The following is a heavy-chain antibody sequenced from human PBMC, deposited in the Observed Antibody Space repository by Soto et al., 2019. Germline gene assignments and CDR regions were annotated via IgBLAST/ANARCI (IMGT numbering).Heavy chain of an antibody. Sequence: GGSLRLSCAVSGFTFSRYSMNWVRQAPGKGLEWVSSISDSGRNAYYTESVKGRFTISRDNARNSLFLQMNTLRAEDTAVYYCARERCRSTGCYAAFDVWGQGTMVTVSS. CDR2: ISDSGRNA. CDR1: GFTFSRYS. V-gene: IGHV3-21*01. J-gene: IGHJ3*01. D-gene: IGHD2-2*01. CDR3: ARERCRSTGCYAAFDV.